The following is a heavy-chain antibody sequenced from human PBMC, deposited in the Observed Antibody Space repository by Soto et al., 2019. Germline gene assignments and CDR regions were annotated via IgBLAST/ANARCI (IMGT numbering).Heavy chain of an antibody. CDR1: NFSISSGYY. D-gene: IGHD1-26*01. CDR2: IYRSGTT. J-gene: IGHJ4*02. Sequence: SDTLSLTSVVSNFSISSGYYWGWIRQSPGKGLEWIASIYRSGTTSYNPSLKSRVTISVDPSKNQFSLMLTAVTAADTAVYYCARTHSGSYYSVFNYWGRGSLVPVSS. V-gene: IGHV4-38-2*01. CDR3: ARTHSGSYYSVFNY.